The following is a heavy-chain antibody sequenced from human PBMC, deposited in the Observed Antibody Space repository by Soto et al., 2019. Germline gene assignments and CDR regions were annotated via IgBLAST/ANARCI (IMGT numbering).Heavy chain of an antibody. D-gene: IGHD3-22*01. CDR2: VAYDGSKT. J-gene: IGHJ5*01. CDR3: ARWVGGSMYDNSGKYDS. Sequence: QVQLVESGGRVVQPGRSLRLTCAASGFTFSSNGMHWVRQAPGKGLEWVALVAYDGSKTYYGDSVRGRFTISRDNSANTLYLQMNCLRAEDTAVYYCARWVGGSMYDNSGKYDSWGQGTLVTVSS. V-gene: IGHV3-30*03. CDR1: GFTFSSNG.